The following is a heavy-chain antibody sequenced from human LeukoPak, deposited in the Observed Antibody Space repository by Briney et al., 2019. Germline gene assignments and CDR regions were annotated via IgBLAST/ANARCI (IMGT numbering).Heavy chain of an antibody. J-gene: IGHJ4*02. CDR1: GFTFSNYW. V-gene: IGHV3-74*01. D-gene: IGHD3-22*01. Sequence: GGSLRLSCAASGFTFSNYWRHWVRQAPGKGLVWVSRINNDGSSTSYADSVKGRFTISRDNAKNSLYLQMNSLRAEDTAVYYCARLFYDSSGSDWGQGTLVTVSS. CDR2: INNDGSST. CDR3: ARLFYDSSGSD.